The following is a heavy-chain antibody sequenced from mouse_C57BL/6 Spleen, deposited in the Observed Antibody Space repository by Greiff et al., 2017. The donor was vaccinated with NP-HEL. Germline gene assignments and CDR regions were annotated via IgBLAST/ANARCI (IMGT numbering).Heavy chain of an antibody. Sequence: EVKLMESGPGLVKPSQSLSLTCSVTGYSITSGYYWNWIRQFPGNKLEWMGYISYDGSNNYNQSLKNRIPITRDTSKNHVFLKLNAVTTEDTATYYCAREEGYDYDGWFAYWGQGTLVTVSA. CDR2: ISYDGSN. CDR1: GYSITSGYY. CDR3: AREEGYDYDGWFAY. J-gene: IGHJ3*01. V-gene: IGHV3-6*01. D-gene: IGHD2-4*01.